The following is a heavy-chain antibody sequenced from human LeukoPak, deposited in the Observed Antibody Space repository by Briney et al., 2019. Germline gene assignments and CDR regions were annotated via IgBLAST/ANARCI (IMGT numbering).Heavy chain of an antibody. J-gene: IGHJ4*02. CDR1: GGSSRSYY. Sequence: SETLSLTCTVSGGSSRSYYWGWIRQPPGKGLEWIGYIYYSGSTNYNPSLKSRVTISVDTPKNQISLRLSSVTAADTAVYYCARWNEGFDYWGQGTLVTVSS. D-gene: IGHD1-1*01. CDR3: ARWNEGFDY. V-gene: IGHV4-59*01. CDR2: IYYSGST.